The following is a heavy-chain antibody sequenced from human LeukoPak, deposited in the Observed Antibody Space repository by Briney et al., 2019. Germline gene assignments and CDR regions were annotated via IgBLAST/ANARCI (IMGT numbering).Heavy chain of an antibody. D-gene: IGHD5-18*01. V-gene: IGHV1-69*04. J-gene: IGHJ4*02. CDR1: GGTFSSYA. CDR2: IIPILGIA. CDR3: ASNTAMVQYYFDY. Sequence: SVKVSCKASGGTFSSYAISWVRQAPGQGLEWMGRIIPILGIANYAQKFQGRVTITADKSTSTAYMELSSLGSEDTAVYYCASNTAMVQYYFDYWGQGTLVTVSS.